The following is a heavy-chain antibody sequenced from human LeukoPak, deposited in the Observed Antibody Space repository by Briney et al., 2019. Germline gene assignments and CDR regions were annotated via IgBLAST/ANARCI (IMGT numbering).Heavy chain of an antibody. CDR2: MNSNSGDT. D-gene: IGHD2-15*01. Sequence: ASVKVSCKASGYTFTSYNINWVRQATGQGPEWMGWMNSNSGDTGYAQKFQGRVTITADKSTSTAYMELSSLRSEDTAVYYCARDCSGGSCYRADAFDIWGQGTMVTVSS. V-gene: IGHV1-8*01. CDR1: GYTFTSYN. CDR3: ARDCSGGSCYRADAFDI. J-gene: IGHJ3*02.